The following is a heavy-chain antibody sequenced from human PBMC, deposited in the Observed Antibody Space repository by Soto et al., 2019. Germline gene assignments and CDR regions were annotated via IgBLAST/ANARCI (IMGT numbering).Heavy chain of an antibody. V-gene: IGHV1-69*02. D-gene: IGHD2-21*01. CDR1: GGTFSSYT. CDR2: IIPILGIA. CDR3: ATRVHGDYPGKDYYGMDV. Sequence: SVKVSCKASGGTFSSYTISWVRQAPGQGLEWMGRIIPILGIANYAQKFQGRVTITADKSTSTAYMELSSLRSEDTAVYYCATRVHGDYPGKDYYGMDVWGQGTTVTVSS. J-gene: IGHJ6*02.